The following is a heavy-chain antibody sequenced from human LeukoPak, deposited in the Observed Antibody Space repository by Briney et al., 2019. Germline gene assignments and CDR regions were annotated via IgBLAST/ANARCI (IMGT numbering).Heavy chain of an antibody. CDR1: GYTFTGYY. CDR3: ARGAFPTLLYFDY. D-gene: IGHD2/OR15-2a*01. CDR2: INPNSGGT. Sequence: GASVKVSCKASGYTFTGYYMHSVRQAPGQGLEWMGWINPNSGGTNYAQKFQGRVTMTRDTPISTAYMELSRLRSDDTAVYYCARGAFPTLLYFDYWGQGTLVTVSS. J-gene: IGHJ4*02. V-gene: IGHV1-2*02.